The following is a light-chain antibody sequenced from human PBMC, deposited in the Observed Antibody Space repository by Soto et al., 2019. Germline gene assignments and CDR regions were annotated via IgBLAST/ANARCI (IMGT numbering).Light chain of an antibody. CDR3: QQYNNWPPWT. V-gene: IGKV3-15*01. J-gene: IGKJ1*01. CDR1: QSVSSN. Sequence: EIVMTQSPATLSVSPGERATLSCRSSQSVSSNLAWYQQKPGQAPRLLLYGASTRATGIPARFSGSGSGTEFIPTISSLQSEDFAVYYCQQYNNWPPWTLGQGTKVDIK. CDR2: GAS.